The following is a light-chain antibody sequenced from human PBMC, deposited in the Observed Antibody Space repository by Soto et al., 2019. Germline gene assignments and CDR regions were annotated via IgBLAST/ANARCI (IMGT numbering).Light chain of an antibody. Sequence: QSALTQPASVSGSPGQSITISCTGTSSDVGNYNLVSWYQQHPGKAPKLMIYEGTKRPSGVSNRFSGSKSGNTASLTISGLQAEDVADYYCSSYAGSSIWVFGGGTKLTVL. CDR2: EGT. V-gene: IGLV2-23*01. J-gene: IGLJ3*02. CDR1: SSDVGNYNL. CDR3: SSYAGSSIWV.